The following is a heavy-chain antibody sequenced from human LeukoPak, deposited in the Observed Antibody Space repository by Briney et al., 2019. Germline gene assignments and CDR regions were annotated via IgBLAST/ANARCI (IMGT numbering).Heavy chain of an antibody. J-gene: IGHJ4*02. CDR1: GYTFTSYD. Sequence: ASVKVSCKASGYTFTSYDINWVRQATGQGLEWMGWMNPNSGNTGYAQKFQGRVTITADESTSTAYMELSSLRSEDTAVYYCASLVGATAGNDYWGQGTLVTVSS. CDR3: ASLVGATAGNDY. V-gene: IGHV1-8*01. D-gene: IGHD1-26*01. CDR2: MNPNSGNT.